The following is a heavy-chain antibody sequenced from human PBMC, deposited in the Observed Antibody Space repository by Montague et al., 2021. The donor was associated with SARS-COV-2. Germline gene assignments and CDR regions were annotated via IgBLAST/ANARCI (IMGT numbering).Heavy chain of an antibody. Sequence: SETLSLTCAVYGGSFGDDLWSWIRQPPGKGLEWIGYIKQIGSTNXXPSLQSRVTILVDTSKNQFSLKLTSVTAADTAVYFCARGHLSVSMIVVVFTSASYYFDYWGRGAQVTVSS. CDR1: GGSFGDDL. CDR3: ARGHLSVSMIVVVFTSASYYFDY. CDR2: IKQIGST. D-gene: IGHD3-22*01. V-gene: IGHV4-34*01. J-gene: IGHJ4*02.